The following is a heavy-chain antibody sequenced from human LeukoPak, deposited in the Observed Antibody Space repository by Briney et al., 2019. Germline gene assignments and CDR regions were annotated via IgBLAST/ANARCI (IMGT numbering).Heavy chain of an antibody. V-gene: IGHV3-74*01. CDR2: INTDGSST. Sequence: GGSLRLSCAASGFTFSIYWMHWVRQAPGKGLVWVSRINTDGSSTSYADSVKGRFTISRDNAKNTLYLQMNSLRAEDTAVYYCASVSYYYDSSGYDFDYWGQGTLVTVSS. CDR1: GFTFSIYW. D-gene: IGHD3-22*01. J-gene: IGHJ4*02. CDR3: ASVSYYYDSSGYDFDY.